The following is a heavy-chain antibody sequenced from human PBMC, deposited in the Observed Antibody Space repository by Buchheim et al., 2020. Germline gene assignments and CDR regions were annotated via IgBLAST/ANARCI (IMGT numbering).Heavy chain of an antibody. CDR2: ISSSSSTI. V-gene: IGHV3-48*02. D-gene: IGHD3-3*01. CDR3: ARAPEEYGGITIFGVVSPPFDY. Sequence: EVQLVESGGGLVQPGGSLRLSCAASGFTFSSYSMNWVRQAPGKGLEWVSYISSSSSTIYYADSVKGRFTISRDNAKNSLYLQMNCLRDEDTAVYYCARAPEEYGGITIFGVVSPPFDYWGQGTL. J-gene: IGHJ4*02. CDR1: GFTFSSYS.